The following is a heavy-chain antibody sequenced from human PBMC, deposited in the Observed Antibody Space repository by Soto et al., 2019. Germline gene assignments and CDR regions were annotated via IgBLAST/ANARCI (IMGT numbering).Heavy chain of an antibody. J-gene: IGHJ6*02. CDR2: ISSSSSYI. V-gene: IGHV3-21*01. D-gene: IGHD6-6*01. CDR3: ARGGGDCSSYYDYGMDV. CDR1: GFTFSSYS. Sequence: GGSLRLSCAASGFTFSSYSMNWVRQAPGKGLEWVSSISSSSSYIYYADSVKGRFTISRDNAKNSLYLQMNSLRAEDKAVYYCARGGGDCSSYYDYGMDVWGQGTTVTVSS.